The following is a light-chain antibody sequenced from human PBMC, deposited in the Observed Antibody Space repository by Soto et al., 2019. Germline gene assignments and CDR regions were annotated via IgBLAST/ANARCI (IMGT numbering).Light chain of an antibody. Sequence: QSALTQPASVSGSPGQSITLSCTGTSSDVGGYNYVSWYQQHPGKAPKLMIYEVSTRPSGVSNRFSGSKSGNTASLTISGLQAEDEADYYCSSYTCSSTPYVFGTGTKVTVL. CDR3: SSYTCSSTPYV. CDR2: EVS. J-gene: IGLJ1*01. V-gene: IGLV2-14*01. CDR1: SSDVGGYNY.